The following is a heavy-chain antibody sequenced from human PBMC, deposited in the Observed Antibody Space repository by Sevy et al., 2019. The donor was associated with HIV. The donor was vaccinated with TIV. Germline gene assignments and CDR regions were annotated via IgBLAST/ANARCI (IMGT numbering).Heavy chain of an antibody. J-gene: IGHJ4*02. CDR1: GYTFSDHF. D-gene: IGHD5-18*01. V-gene: IGHV1-2*02. CDR2: VNPNSGDT. Sequence: ASVKVSCKASGYTFSDHFIHWVRQAPGQGLEWMGWVNPNSGDTKYAQNFHGRVTLTRDTSIGSGYMELTSLRSDDTAVYYYATHGGYRYGSLLDYWGQGTLVTVSS. CDR3: ATHGGYRYGSLLDY.